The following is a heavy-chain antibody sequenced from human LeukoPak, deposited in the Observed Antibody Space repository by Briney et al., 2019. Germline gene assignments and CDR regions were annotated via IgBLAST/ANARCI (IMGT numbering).Heavy chain of an antibody. V-gene: IGHV3-30*18. J-gene: IGHJ6*02. CDR2: ISYDGNSK. CDR1: GFTSSNYG. CDR3: AKDNGMDV. Sequence: GGSLRLSCGASGFTSSNYGMHWVRQAPGKGLEWVAVISYDGNSKFYADSVKGRFTISRDNSRNTLYLQMNSLRAEDTAVYYCAKDNGMDVWGQGTTVTVSS.